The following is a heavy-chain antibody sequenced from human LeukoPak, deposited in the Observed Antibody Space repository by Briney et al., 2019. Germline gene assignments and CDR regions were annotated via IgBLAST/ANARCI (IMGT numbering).Heavy chain of an antibody. J-gene: IGHJ3*02. CDR3: ARSRITIFGVITRGAFDI. V-gene: IGHV3-20*04. D-gene: IGHD3-3*01. CDR2: INWNGDRI. CDR1: GFTFDDYG. Sequence: GGPLRLSCAASGFTFDDYGMNWVRQAPGKGLEWVSGINWNGDRIGYADSVKGRFTISRDNAKNSLYLQMNSLRAEDTALYYCARSRITIFGVITRGAFDIWGQGTMVTVSS.